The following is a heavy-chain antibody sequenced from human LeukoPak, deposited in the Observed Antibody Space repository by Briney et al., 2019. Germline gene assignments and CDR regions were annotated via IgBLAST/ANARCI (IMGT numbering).Heavy chain of an antibody. V-gene: IGHV3-23*01. CDR3: AKDRMSIAAAGGYYFDY. D-gene: IGHD6-13*01. Sequence: GGSLRLSCAASGFTFSSYAMSWVRQAPGKGLEWVSAISGSGGSTYYADSVKGPFTISRDNSKNTLYLQMNSLRAEDTAVYYCAKDRMSIAAAGGYYFDYWGQGTLVTVSS. CDR2: ISGSGGST. J-gene: IGHJ4*02. CDR1: GFTFSSYA.